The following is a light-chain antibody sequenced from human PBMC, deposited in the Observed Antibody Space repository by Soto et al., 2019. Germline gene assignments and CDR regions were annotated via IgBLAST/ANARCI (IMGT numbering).Light chain of an antibody. CDR1: QNISSY. Sequence: IVLAQSPSTLSLSPGKRATLSCRASQNISSYLIWYQQKPGQAPRILIYDASNRATGIPDRLSGSGSGTDLNLTISRLEPEDCAVDYCQKRSNWPRTCGQGTKVDIK. CDR3: QKRSNWPRT. J-gene: IGKJ1*01. CDR2: DAS. V-gene: IGKV3-11*01.